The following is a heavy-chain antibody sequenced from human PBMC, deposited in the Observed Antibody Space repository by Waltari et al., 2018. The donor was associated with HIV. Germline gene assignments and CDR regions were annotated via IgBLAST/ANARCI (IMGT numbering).Heavy chain of an antibody. D-gene: IGHD2-2*01. CDR2: INTKTGNP. V-gene: IGHV7-4-1*02. CDR3: ARGWSTSSFGP. J-gene: IGHJ5*02. CDR1: GYTFTPYA. Sequence: QVQLVQSGSELKKPGASVKVSCKASGYTFTPYAINWGRQAPGHGLEWMGWINTKTGNPTYAQGFTGRFVFSLDTSVSTAYLQISSLKAEDTAVYYCARGWSTSSFGPWGQGTLVTVSS.